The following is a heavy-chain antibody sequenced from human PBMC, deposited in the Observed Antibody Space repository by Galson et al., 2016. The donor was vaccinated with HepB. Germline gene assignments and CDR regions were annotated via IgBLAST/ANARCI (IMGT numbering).Heavy chain of an antibody. CDR1: GFTFTRYW. V-gene: IGHV3-7*01. CDR3: VKEPDYDVQ. J-gene: IGHJ4*02. CDR2: INEDGSEE. Sequence: SLGLSCAASGFTFTRYWMSWVRQAPGKGLEWVANINEDGSEENYVDSVRGRFTISRDNAKNSLYLQMSRLRAGDTALYYCVKEPDYDVQWGQGTRVTVS. D-gene: IGHD3-22*01.